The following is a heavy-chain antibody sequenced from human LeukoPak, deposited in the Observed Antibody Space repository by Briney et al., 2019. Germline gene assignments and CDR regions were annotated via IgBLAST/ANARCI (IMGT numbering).Heavy chain of an antibody. CDR1: GFTFSSYA. CDR2: ISGSGGST. Sequence: PGGSLRLSCAASGFTFSSYAMSWVRQAPGKGLEWVSAISGSGGSTYYADSVKGRFTISRDNSKNTLYLRMNSLRAEDTAVYYCAKDIVGATALFDYWGQGTLVTVSS. D-gene: IGHD1-26*01. J-gene: IGHJ4*02. CDR3: AKDIVGATALFDY. V-gene: IGHV3-23*01.